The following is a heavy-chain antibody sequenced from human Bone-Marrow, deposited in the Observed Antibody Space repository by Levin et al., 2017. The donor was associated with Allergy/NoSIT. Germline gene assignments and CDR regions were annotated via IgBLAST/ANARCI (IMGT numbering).Heavy chain of an antibody. CDR2: VFYTGTS. D-gene: IGHD2-15*01. J-gene: IGHJ4*02. CDR3: ARGPLFVPATRFEN. CDR1: GGSISPSNFF. V-gene: IGHV4-39*07. Sequence: SSETLSLTCTVSGGSISPSNFFWGWIRQTPGKGLEWIGSVFYTGTSYFNPSLKARVTVSVDTSKNQFSLKLRSVTAADTAVYYCARGPLFVPATRFENWGQGVVVTVSS.